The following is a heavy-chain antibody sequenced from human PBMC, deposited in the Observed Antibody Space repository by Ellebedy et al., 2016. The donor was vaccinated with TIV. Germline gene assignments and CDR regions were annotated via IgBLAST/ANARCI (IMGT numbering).Heavy chain of an antibody. J-gene: IGHJ4*02. V-gene: IGHV4-39*07. CDR2: INHSGST. CDR3: ARGESRDVDTTEGDY. D-gene: IGHD5-18*01. Sequence: SETLSLXCTVSGGSISSSGYYWSWIRQPPGKGLEWIGEINHSGSTNYNPSLKSRVTISVDTSKNQFSLKLSSVTAADTAVYYCARGESRDVDTTEGDYWGQGTLVTVSS. CDR1: GGSISSSGYY.